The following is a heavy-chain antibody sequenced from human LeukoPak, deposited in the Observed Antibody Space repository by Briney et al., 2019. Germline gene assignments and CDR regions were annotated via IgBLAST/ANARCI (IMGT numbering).Heavy chain of an antibody. D-gene: IGHD2-2*01. CDR1: GGSFSGYY. CDR2: INHSGST. Sequence: KPSETLSLTCAVYGGSFSGYYWSWIRQPPGKGLEWIGEINHSGSTNYNPSLKSRVTISVDTSKNQFSLKLSSVTAADTAVYYCARSSRFSRGMDVWGQGTTVTVSS. CDR3: ARSSRFSRGMDV. J-gene: IGHJ6*02. V-gene: IGHV4-34*01.